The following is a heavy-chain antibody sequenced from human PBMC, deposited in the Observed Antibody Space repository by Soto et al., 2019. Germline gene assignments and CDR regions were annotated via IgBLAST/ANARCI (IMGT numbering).Heavy chain of an antibody. V-gene: IGHV3-23*01. D-gene: IGHD3-3*01. CDR3: AKDSLPQYYDFWSGYPNWFDP. CDR2: ISGSGGST. CDR1: GFTFSSYA. J-gene: IGHJ5*02. Sequence: GGSLRLSCAASGFTFSSYAMSWVRQAPGKGLEWVSAISGSGGSTYYADSVKGRFTISRDNSKNTLYLQMNSLRAEDKAVYYCAKDSLPQYYDFWSGYPNWFDPWGQGTLVTVSS.